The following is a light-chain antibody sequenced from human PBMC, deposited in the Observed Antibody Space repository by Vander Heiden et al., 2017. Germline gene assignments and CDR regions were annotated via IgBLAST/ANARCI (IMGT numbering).Light chain of an antibody. CDR1: SSDIGGYSY. J-gene: IGLJ1*01. V-gene: IGLV2-14*01. CDR2: DVD. Sequence: APTHPASVSGSPGLSITIPCTGTSSDIGGYSYVSWYQRHPGKAPKLIIYDVDSRPSGVSNRFSGSKSGKTASLTISGLQAEDEAEYYCSSYTTSGTFPYVFGAGTQVTVL. CDR3: SSYTTSGTFPYV.